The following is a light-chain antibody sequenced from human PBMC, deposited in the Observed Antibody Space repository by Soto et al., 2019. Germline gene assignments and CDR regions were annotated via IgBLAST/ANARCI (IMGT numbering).Light chain of an antibody. J-gene: IGLJ3*02. Sequence: SYELTQPPSVSVAPGKTASVACGGSNIGSKSVHWYQKKSGQAPLLVMYYDSDRPSGIPERFSGSNSGNTATLTISRVEAGDEADYYCHVWDISSGHVVFGGGNKVTVL. CDR3: HVWDISSGHVV. CDR2: YDS. CDR1: NIGSKS. V-gene: IGLV3-21*01.